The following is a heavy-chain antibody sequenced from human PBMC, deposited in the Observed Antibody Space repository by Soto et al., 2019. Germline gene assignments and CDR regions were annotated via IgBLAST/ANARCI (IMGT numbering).Heavy chain of an antibody. Sequence: GESLKISCKGSGYKFTTYWIGWVRQMPGKGLEWMVIIYPDDSDSRNSPSFQGQVTISADKSISTAYLQWSSLKASDTAIYYCVATYGDYLDSWGQGTLVTVSS. D-gene: IGHD4-17*01. CDR1: GYKFTTYW. CDR2: IYPDDSDS. J-gene: IGHJ4*02. V-gene: IGHV5-51*01. CDR3: VATYGDYLDS.